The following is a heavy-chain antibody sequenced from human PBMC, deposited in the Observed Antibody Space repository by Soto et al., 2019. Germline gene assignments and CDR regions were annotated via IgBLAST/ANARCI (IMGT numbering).Heavy chain of an antibody. CDR1: GYTFTSYA. D-gene: IGHD3-22*01. Sequence: ASLKVSCKASGYTFTSYAMHWVRQAPGQRLEWMGWINAGNGNTKYSQKFQGRVTITRDTSASTAYMELSSLRSEDTAVYYCARGSVYYDSSGYYSDWGQGTLVTVSS. V-gene: IGHV1-3*01. CDR2: INAGNGNT. J-gene: IGHJ4*02. CDR3: ARGSVYYDSSGYYSD.